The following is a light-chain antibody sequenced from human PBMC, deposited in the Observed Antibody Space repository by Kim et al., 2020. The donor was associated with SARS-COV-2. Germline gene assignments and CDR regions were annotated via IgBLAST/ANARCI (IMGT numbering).Light chain of an antibody. CDR3: QQRSSWIT. Sequence: EIVLTQSPATLSLSPGERATLSCRASQSVRSYLDWFQQKPGQPPRLLIYDVSNRAADIPARFSGSGSGTDFTLSISSLEPEDFAVYYCQQRSSWITFGGGTKVDIK. J-gene: IGKJ4*01. V-gene: IGKV3-11*01. CDR2: DVS. CDR1: QSVRSY.